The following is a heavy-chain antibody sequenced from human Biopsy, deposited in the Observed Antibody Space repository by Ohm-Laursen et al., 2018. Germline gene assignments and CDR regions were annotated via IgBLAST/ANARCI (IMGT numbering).Heavy chain of an antibody. V-gene: IGHV1-69*13. J-gene: IGHJ1*01. Sequence: SVKVSCKAPGGTFSNYGVNWVRQAPGQGLEWLGRNIPVLGQENCAQKFQDRVTVAADPYTSTVTMEMGSLRSDDTALYYCATKLTGYFHHWGQGTLVIVSS. D-gene: IGHD3-9*01. CDR1: GGTFSNYG. CDR2: NIPVLGQE. CDR3: ATKLTGYFHH.